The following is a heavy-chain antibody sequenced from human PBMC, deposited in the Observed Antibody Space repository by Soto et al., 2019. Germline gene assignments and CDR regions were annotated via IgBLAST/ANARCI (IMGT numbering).Heavy chain of an antibody. D-gene: IGHD4-17*01. CDR3: ARRPVTYYFDY. CDR1: GFTFSNYA. V-gene: IGHV3-30-3*01. CDR2: ISYDGSNK. J-gene: IGHJ4*02. Sequence: QVQLVESGGGVVQPGRSLRLSCAASGFTFSNYAMHWVRQAPGKGLEWVAVISYDGSNKYYADSVKGRFTISRDNSKNTLYLQMDSLIAEDTAVYYCARRPVTYYFDYWGQGTLVTVSS.